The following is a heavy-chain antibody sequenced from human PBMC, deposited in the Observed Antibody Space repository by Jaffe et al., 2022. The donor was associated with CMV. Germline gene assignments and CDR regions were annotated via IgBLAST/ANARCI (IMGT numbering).Heavy chain of an antibody. D-gene: IGHD2-2*02. CDR3: AKGGYCSSTSCYNPYYYYGMDV. V-gene: IGHV3-9*01. CDR1: GFTFDDYA. Sequence: EVQLVESGGGLVQPGRSLRLSCAASGFTFDDYAMHWVRQAPGKGLEWVSGISWNSGSIGYADSVKGRFTISRDNAKNSLYLQMNSLRAEDTALYYCAKGGYCSSTSCYNPYYYYGMDVWGQGTTVTVSS. J-gene: IGHJ6*02. CDR2: ISWNSGSI.